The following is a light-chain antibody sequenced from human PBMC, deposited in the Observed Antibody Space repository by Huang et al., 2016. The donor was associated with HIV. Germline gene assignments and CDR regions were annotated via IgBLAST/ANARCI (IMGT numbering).Light chain of an antibody. CDR3: QHYNNWPPRYT. CDR2: DAS. CDR1: QNVNNT. J-gene: IGKJ2*01. V-gene: IGKV3-15*01. Sequence: EVVMTQSPATLSGSPGERAALSCRASQNVNNTLAWYQRKPGQAPRLLIYDASTRATNIPARFSGSGSVTEFTLAISSLQSEDFAVYYCQHYNNWPPRYTFGQGTKLEI.